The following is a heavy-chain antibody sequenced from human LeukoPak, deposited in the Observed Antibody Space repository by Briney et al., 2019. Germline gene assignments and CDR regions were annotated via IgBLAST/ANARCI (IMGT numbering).Heavy chain of an antibody. D-gene: IGHD1-1*01. CDR1: GGSISSSSYY. V-gene: IGHV4-39*07. CDR3: AREDDSGAAFDI. CDR2: IYYSGST. J-gene: IGHJ3*02. Sequence: SETLSLTCTVSGGSISSSSYYWGWIRQPPGKGLEWIGGIYYSGSTYYNPSLKSRVTISVDTSKNQFSLKLSSVTAADTAVYYCAREDDSGAAFDIWGQGTMVTVSS.